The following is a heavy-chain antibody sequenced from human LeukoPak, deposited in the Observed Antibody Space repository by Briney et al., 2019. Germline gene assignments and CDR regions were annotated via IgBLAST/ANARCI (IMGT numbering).Heavy chain of an antibody. V-gene: IGHV4-30-4*01. CDR3: ARVDYDILTGYSGVPQPVDY. D-gene: IGHD3-9*01. CDR1: GGSISSGDYY. CDR2: IYYSGST. Sequence: SQTLSLTCTVSGGSISSGDYYWGWIRQPPGKGLEWIGYIYYSGSTYYNPSLKSRVTISVDTSKNQFSLKLSSVTAADTAVYYCARVDYDILTGYSGVPQPVDYWGQGTLVTVSS. J-gene: IGHJ4*02.